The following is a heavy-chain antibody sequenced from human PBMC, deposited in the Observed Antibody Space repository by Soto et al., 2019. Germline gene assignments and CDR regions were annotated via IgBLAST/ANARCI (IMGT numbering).Heavy chain of an antibody. Sequence: QVQLVQSGAEVKKPGASVKVSCKASGYTFTSYGISWVRQAPGQGLEWMGWISAYNGNTNYAQKLQGRVTMTTDTSTSTAFMELRSLRSDDTAVYYCARDLDDRWGGARYYYGMDVWGQGTTVTVSS. D-gene: IGHD3-10*01. V-gene: IGHV1-18*01. CDR2: ISAYNGNT. J-gene: IGHJ6*02. CDR1: GYTFTSYG. CDR3: ARDLDDRWGGARYYYGMDV.